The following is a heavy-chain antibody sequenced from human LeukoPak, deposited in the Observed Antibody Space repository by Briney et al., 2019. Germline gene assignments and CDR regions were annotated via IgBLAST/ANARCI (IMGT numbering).Heavy chain of an antibody. D-gene: IGHD3-16*02. CDR2: INPNSGGT. Sequence: ASVKVSCKASGYTFTGYYMHWVRQAPGQGLEWMGWINPNSGGTNYAQKFQGRVTMTRDTSISPAYMELSRLRSDDTAVYYCARDCVMITFGGVIANWFDPWGQGTLVTVSS. J-gene: IGHJ5*02. CDR3: ARDCVMITFGGVIANWFDP. V-gene: IGHV1-2*02. CDR1: GYTFTGYY.